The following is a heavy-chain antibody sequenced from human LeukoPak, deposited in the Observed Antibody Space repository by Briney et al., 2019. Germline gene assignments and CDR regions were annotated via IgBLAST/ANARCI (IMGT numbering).Heavy chain of an antibody. V-gene: IGHV4-34*01. CDR2: INHSGGT. CDR1: GFSFSTTW. D-gene: IGHD3-22*01. J-gene: IGHJ4*02. Sequence: GSLRLSCAASGFSFSTTWMTWVRQPPGKGLEWIGEINHSGGTNYNPSLKSRVTISVDTSKNQFSLKLSSVTAADTAVYYCARLLGSRYYKPIYYFDYWGQGTLVTVSS. CDR3: ARLLGSRYYKPIYYFDY.